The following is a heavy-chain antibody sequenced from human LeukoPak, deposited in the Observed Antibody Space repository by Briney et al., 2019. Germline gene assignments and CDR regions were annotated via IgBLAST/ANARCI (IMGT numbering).Heavy chain of an antibody. Sequence: GGSLRLSCAASGFTFSSYGLHWVRQAPGKGLEWVAFIRDDGSNKLYADSVKGRFTISRGNSKNTLYLQMNSLRAEDTAVYYCAKTYSSSWYFDCWGQGTLVTVSS. CDR1: GFTFSSYG. V-gene: IGHV3-30*02. CDR2: IRDDGSNK. D-gene: IGHD6-13*01. CDR3: AKTYSSSWYFDC. J-gene: IGHJ4*02.